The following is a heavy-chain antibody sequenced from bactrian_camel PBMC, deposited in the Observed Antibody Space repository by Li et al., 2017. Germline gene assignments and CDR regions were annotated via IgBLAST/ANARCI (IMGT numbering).Heavy chain of an antibody. Sequence: HVQLVESGGGSVQAGGSLRLSCASNEYSLCMGWFRQAPGKEREAVATIGRGGDRSYADTVQGRFTISKNKTVNILYLQMNSLKSEDTALYYCAKARDYGGTYYGEYNDWGQGTQVTVS. CDR1: EYSLC. V-gene: IGHV3S53*01. CDR2: IGRGGDR. CDR3: AKARDYGGTYYGEYND. D-gene: IGHD5*01. J-gene: IGHJ4*01.